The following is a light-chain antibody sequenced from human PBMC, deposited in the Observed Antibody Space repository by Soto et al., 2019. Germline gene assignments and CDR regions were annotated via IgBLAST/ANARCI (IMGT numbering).Light chain of an antibody. J-gene: IGLJ1*01. CDR2: DVS. CDR3: VSFTVTYSYV. Sequence: QSVLTQPASVSGSPGQSITISCTVTSGDVGAYDFVSWYQHHPGKAPRLVIYDVSRRPAGASDRFSGSKSGSTASLTISTLQAEDEADYYCVSFTVTYSYVFGTGTKV. V-gene: IGLV2-14*01. CDR1: SGDVGAYDF.